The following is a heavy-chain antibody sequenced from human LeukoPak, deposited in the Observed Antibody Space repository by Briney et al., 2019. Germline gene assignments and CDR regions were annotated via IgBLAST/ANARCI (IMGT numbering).Heavy chain of an antibody. CDR1: GFTVSSNY. CDR2: IYSGGST. J-gene: IGHJ3*02. D-gene: IGHD1-14*01. Sequence: GGSLRLSCAASGFTVSSNYMSWVRQAPGKGLEWVSVIYSGGSTYYADSVKGRFTISRDNSKNTLYLQMNSLRAEDTAVYYCARDMSHTGGAFDIWGQGTVVTVSS. V-gene: IGHV3-66*02. CDR3: ARDMSHTGGAFDI.